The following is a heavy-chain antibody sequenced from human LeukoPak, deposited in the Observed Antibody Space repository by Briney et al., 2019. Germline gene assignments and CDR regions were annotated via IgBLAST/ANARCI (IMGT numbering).Heavy chain of an antibody. D-gene: IGHD2-2*01. V-gene: IGHV4-59*11. CDR1: SGSISSLY. Sequence: SETLSLTCTVSSGSISSLYWSWIRQPPGKGLEWIGYMYYSGSTNHNPSLKSRVTISGDTSKNQFSLKLSSVTAADTAVYYCARSYSTSHFYFDFWGRGALVTVSS. J-gene: IGHJ4*02. CDR2: MYYSGST. CDR3: ARSYSTSHFYFDF.